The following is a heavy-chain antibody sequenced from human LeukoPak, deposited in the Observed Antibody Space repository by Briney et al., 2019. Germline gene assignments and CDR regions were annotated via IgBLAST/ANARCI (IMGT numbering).Heavy chain of an antibody. D-gene: IGHD4-11*01. V-gene: IGHV6-1*01. CDR2: TYYSSKWYH. J-gene: IGHJ4*02. CDR1: GDSVSSHSSA. Sequence: SQALSLTCAISGDSVSSHSSAWNWIRQSPSRGLEWLGRTYYSSKWYHDYAVSVRSRMSINPDTSKNQFSLQLSSVTAADTAVYYCARQVRASVTTVTTFDYWGQGSLVTVSS. CDR3: ARQVRASVTTVTTFDY.